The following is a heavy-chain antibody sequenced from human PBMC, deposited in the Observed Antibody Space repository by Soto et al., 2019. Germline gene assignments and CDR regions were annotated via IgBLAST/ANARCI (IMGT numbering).Heavy chain of an antibody. Sequence: SETLSLTCTVSGGSISSGGYFRSWIRQPPGKGLEWIGNIFYSGTTYYNPSLKSRVTISVDTSKNQFSLKLSSVTAADTAVYFCARGVLYWGQGTLVTVSS. V-gene: IGHV4-31*03. J-gene: IGHJ4*02. CDR2: IFYSGTT. CDR1: GGSISSGGYF. D-gene: IGHD1-1*01. CDR3: ARGVLY.